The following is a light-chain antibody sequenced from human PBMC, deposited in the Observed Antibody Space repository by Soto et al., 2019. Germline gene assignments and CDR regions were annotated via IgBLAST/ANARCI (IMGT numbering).Light chain of an antibody. CDR2: KAS. Sequence: DIQMTQSPSTLSASVGDRVTITCRASQSLSSALVWYQQKPGKAPNLLIYKASSLESGVPLRFSGSGSGTEFTLTINSLQPEDFATYYCQQHKSYPRTFGQGTKVEIK. CDR3: QQHKSYPRT. CDR1: QSLSSA. J-gene: IGKJ1*01. V-gene: IGKV1-5*03.